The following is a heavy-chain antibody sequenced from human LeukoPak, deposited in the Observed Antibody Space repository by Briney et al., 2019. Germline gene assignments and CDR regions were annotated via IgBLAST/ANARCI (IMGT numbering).Heavy chain of an antibody. V-gene: IGHV3-23*01. Sequence: PGGSLRLSCAASGFTFSSYAMSWVRQAPGKGLEWVSAISGSGGSTYYADSVKGRFTISRDDSKNTLYLQMNSLRAEDTAVYYCAKDPDYGDSAFDIWGQGTMVTVSS. CDR3: AKDPDYGDSAFDI. D-gene: IGHD4-17*01. J-gene: IGHJ3*02. CDR1: GFTFSSYA. CDR2: ISGSGGST.